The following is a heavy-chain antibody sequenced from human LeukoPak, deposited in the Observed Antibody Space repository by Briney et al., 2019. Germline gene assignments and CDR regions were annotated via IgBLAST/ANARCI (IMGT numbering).Heavy chain of an antibody. D-gene: IGHD3-16*01. V-gene: IGHV1-2*02. CDR1: GYTFTGYY. Sequence: AAVKVSCKSSGYTFTGYYMHWVRQAPGQGLEWVGWINPKNGGSNYAQKFQGRVTMTRDRSISTAYMELSRLTSDDTAVYYCARASFWESPINWFAPWGQGTLVTVSS. CDR3: ARASFWESPINWFAP. CDR2: INPKNGGS. J-gene: IGHJ5*02.